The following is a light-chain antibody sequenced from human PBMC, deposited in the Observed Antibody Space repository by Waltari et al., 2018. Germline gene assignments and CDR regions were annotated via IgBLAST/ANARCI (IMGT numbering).Light chain of an antibody. V-gene: IGLV3-21*02. CDR1: KIVSKS. Sequence: SYVVTQAPSVSLAPGPTARITCGADKIVSKSSHWYLQRPGEAPLLAVFDDNKRPSGTPERLSGTNSGNTASLIISRVEAGDEADYFCQVWDNDSDHVVFGGGTKLTVL. CDR2: DDN. J-gene: IGLJ2*01. CDR3: QVWDNDSDHVV.